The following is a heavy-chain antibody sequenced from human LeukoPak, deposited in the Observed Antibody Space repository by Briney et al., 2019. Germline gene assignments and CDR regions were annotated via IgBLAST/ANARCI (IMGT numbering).Heavy chain of an antibody. CDR1: GFTFSSYA. Sequence: GGSLRLSCAASGFTFSSYAMSWVRQAPGKGLAWVSALSGGGDNTYYADSVKGRFTISRDNSKNTLYLQMNSLRAEDTAVYYCAKTSNSGWYGYFDYWGQGTLVTVSS. D-gene: IGHD6-19*01. V-gene: IGHV3-23*01. CDR3: AKTSNSGWYGYFDY. J-gene: IGHJ4*02. CDR2: LSGGGDNT.